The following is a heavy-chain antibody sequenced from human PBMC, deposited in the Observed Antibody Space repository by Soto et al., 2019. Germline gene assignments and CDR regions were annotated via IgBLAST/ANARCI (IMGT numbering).Heavy chain of an antibody. Sequence: GGSLRLSCAASGFCFGTYVMSWVRQAPGKGLEWVSRISDSGVGTHYADSVKGRFTISRDNSKNTLYLQMNSLRAEDTAVYYCAKEDSSGWSGGDYWGQGTLVTVSS. CDR3: AKEDSSGWSGGDY. J-gene: IGHJ4*02. D-gene: IGHD6-19*01. CDR2: ISDSGVGT. CDR1: GFCFGTYV. V-gene: IGHV3-23*01.